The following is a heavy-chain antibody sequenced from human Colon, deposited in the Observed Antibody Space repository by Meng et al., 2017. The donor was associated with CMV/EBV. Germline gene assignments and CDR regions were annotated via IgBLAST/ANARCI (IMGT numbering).Heavy chain of an antibody. CDR2: IWIGKMSIGGND. Sequence: GYSNRNYWWSWVRKRPGKGREWIGEIWIGKMSIGGNDKDNPSLRRRVTISIDKTKNDFSLTLNSVTAADTGMYCCARSPGFYALDSWGQGILVTVSS. CDR3: ARSPGFYALDS. CDR1: GYSNRNYW. J-gene: IGHJ4*02. D-gene: IGHD2/OR15-2a*01. V-gene: IGHV4-4*01.